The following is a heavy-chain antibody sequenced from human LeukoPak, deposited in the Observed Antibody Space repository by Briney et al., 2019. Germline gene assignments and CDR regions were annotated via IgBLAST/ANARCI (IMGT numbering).Heavy chain of an antibody. Sequence: GEFLKIFCNGSGYSFTSYWIGWVRPLPGKGLEWMGIIYPGDSDTRYRPSFQGQVTISPANSITPSFLPSSSLKASDPPFHYWPRLPLGGYCGGDCYHAFDIWGQGTMFTVSS. CDR1: GYSFTSYW. D-gene: IGHD2-21*02. CDR2: IYPGDSDT. J-gene: IGHJ3*02. CDR3: PRLPLGGYCGGDCYHAFDI. V-gene: IGHV5-51*01.